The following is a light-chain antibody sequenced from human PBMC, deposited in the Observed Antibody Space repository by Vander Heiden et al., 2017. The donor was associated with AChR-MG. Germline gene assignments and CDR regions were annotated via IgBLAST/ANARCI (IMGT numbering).Light chain of an antibody. CDR1: NIGSKS. CDR3: QVWDSSSDHYV. CDR2: YDT. V-gene: IGLV3-21*04. Sequence: SYVLTQPPSVSVAPGKPARVTCGGINIGSKSVHWYQQRPGQAPILVMYYDTDRPSGIPERISGSNSGNTATLIISRVEAGDEADYFCQVWDSSSDHYVFGTGTKVTVL. J-gene: IGLJ1*01.